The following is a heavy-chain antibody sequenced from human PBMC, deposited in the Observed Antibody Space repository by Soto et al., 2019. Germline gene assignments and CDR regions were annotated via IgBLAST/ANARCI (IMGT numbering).Heavy chain of an antibody. V-gene: IGHV1-69*01. CDR2: IIPIFVTA. D-gene: IGHD3-22*01. CDR3: ARDGSGYRSRASPMDV. Sequence: QVQLVQSGAEVKKPGSSVKVSCKASGDTFSSYAISGGRQAPGQGLEWMGGIIPIFVTANYAQKFQGRVTITADESTSTAYMELSSLRSEDTAVYYCARDGSGYRSRASPMDVWGQGTTVTVSS. J-gene: IGHJ6*02. CDR1: GDTFSSYA.